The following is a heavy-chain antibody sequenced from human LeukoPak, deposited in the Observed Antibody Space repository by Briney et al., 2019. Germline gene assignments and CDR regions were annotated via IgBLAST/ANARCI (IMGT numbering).Heavy chain of an antibody. CDR1: GFTFSDYY. J-gene: IGHJ4*02. CDR3: ARDPLLRFLEWSYPNAFDY. Sequence: GGSLRLSCAASGFTFSDYYMSWIRQAPGKGLEWVSYISSSGSTIYYADSVKGRFTISRDNAKNSLYLQMNSLRAEDTAVYYCARDPLLRFLEWSYPNAFDYWGQGTLVTVSS. D-gene: IGHD3-3*01. V-gene: IGHV3-11*04. CDR2: ISSSGSTI.